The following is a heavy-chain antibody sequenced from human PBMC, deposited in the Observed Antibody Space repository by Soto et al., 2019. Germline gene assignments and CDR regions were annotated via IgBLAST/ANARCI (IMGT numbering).Heavy chain of an antibody. V-gene: IGHV4-34*01. D-gene: IGHD6-6*01. CDR3: ARGTTAPRLDF. J-gene: IGHJ4*02. CDR2: INHSGST. CDR1: GYCSDYY. Sequence: GYCSDYYWSRILQTTGKGLEWIGEINHSGSTYYNPSLKSRVTISVDTSRNQFSLTLSSVTAADTAVHYSARGTTAPRLDFWGQGNQVTVSP.